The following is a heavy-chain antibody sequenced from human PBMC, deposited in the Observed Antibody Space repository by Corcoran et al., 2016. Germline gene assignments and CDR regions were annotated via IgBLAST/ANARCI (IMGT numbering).Heavy chain of an antibody. CDR1: EFTFGDYG. D-gene: IGHD1-26*01. Sequence: EVQLVESGGGLVQPGRSLRLSCTASEFTFGDYGMGWFRQAPGKGLEWVAFIRSKIYGGAPEYAASVRDRVSVSRDDSTSIVYLQMNNLKTDDTALYYCARGRTEAGAKYYFDYWGQGSLVTVSS. J-gene: IGHJ4*02. V-gene: IGHV3-49*03. CDR3: ARGRTEAGAKYYFDY. CDR2: IRSKIYGGAP.